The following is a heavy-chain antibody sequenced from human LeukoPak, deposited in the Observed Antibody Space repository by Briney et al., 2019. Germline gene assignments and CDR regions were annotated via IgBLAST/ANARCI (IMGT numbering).Heavy chain of an antibody. V-gene: IGHV3-30-3*01. CDR3: ATRSPLGY. Sequence: QPGRSLRLSCAASGFTFSSYAMHWVRQAPGKGLEWVAVISYDGSNKYYADSVKGRFTISRDNSKNTLYLQMNSLRAEDTAVYYCATRSPLGYWGQGTLVTVSS. CDR1: GFTFSSYA. J-gene: IGHJ4*02. D-gene: IGHD6-13*01. CDR2: ISYDGSNK.